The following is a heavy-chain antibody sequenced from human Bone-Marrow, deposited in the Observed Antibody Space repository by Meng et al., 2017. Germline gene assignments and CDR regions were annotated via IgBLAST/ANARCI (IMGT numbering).Heavy chain of an antibody. CDR2: IIPILGIA. D-gene: IGHD5-24*01. V-gene: IGHV1-69*04. J-gene: IGHJ4*02. Sequence: SVKVSCKASGGTFSSYTISWVRQAPGQGLEWMGRIIPILGIANYAQKFQGRVTITADKSTSTAYIELSSLRSEDTAVYYCARDVSDGYNQIIGPGYDYWGQGTLVTVSS. CDR3: ARDVSDGYNQIIGPGYDY. CDR1: GGTFSSYT.